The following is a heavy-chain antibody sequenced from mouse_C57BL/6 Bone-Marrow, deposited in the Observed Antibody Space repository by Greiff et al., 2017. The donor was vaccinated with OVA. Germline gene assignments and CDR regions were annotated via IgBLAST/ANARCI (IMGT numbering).Heavy chain of an antibody. Sequence: DVQLQESGPGLVKPSQSLSLTCSVTGYSITRGYYWNCIRQFPGNKLEWMCYISYDGSNNYNPSLKNRISITRDTSKNQVFLKLTSVTTEDTATYYCAREDYGTRYFDYWGQGTTLTVSS. D-gene: IGHD1-1*01. CDR2: ISYDGSN. CDR3: AREDYGTRYFDY. V-gene: IGHV3-6*01. J-gene: IGHJ2*01. CDR1: GYSITRGYY.